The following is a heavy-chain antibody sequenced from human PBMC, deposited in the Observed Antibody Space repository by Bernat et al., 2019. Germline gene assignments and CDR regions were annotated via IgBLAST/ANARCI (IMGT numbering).Heavy chain of an antibody. Sequence: QITLKESGPTLVNPTQTLTLTCTFSGFSLTTNGVGVGWIRQPPGKALEWLALIYWDDDKRYSPFLKSRLTITKDTSKNQVVLTMTNMDPVDTATYYCAHKPPHSGGWFITSFHSWGQGTLVAVSS. J-gene: IGHJ4*02. CDR1: GFSLTTNGVG. CDR2: IYWDDDK. D-gene: IGHD6-19*01. CDR3: AHKPPHSGGWFITSFHS. V-gene: IGHV2-5*02.